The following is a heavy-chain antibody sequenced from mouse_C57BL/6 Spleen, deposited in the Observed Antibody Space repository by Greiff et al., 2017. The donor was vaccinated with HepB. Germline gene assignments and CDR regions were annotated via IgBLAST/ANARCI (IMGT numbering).Heavy chain of an antibody. CDR3: ARKYDYDVVVDY. J-gene: IGHJ2*01. CDR1: GYTFTDYY. Sequence: EVQLQQSGPVLVKPGASVKMSCKASGYTFTDYYMNWVKQSHGKSLEWIGVINPYNGGTSYNQKFKGKATLTVDKSSSTAYMELTSLTSEDSAVYNCARKYDYDVVVDYWGQGTTLTVAS. D-gene: IGHD2-4*01. V-gene: IGHV1-19*01. CDR2: INPYNGGT.